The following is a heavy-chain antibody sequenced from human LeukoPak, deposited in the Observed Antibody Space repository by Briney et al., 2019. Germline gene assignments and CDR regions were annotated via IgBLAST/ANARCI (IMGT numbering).Heavy chain of an antibody. CDR1: GFTFSSYG. J-gene: IGHJ4*02. D-gene: IGHD2-15*01. Sequence: GGSLRLSCAAPGFTFSSYGMHWVRQAPGKGLEWVAVIWYDGSNKYYADSVKGRFTISRDNSKNTLYLHMNSLRAEDTAVYYCARASRGCSGGSCSFDYWGQGTLVTVSS. CDR2: IWYDGSNK. CDR3: ARASRGCSGGSCSFDY. V-gene: IGHV3-33*01.